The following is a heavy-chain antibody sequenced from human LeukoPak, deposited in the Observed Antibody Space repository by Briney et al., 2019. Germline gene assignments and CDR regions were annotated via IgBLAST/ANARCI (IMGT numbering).Heavy chain of an antibody. V-gene: IGHV3-21*01. CDR1: GFTFSSYS. D-gene: IGHD3-10*01. CDR3: AKQGSGSLYYYYMDV. CDR2: ISSSSSYI. J-gene: IGHJ6*03. Sequence: GGSLRLSCAASGFTFSSYSMNWVRQAPGKGLEWVSSISSSSSYIYYADSVKGRFTTSRDNAKNSLYLQMNSLRAEDTAMYYCAKQGSGSLYYYYMDVWGKGTTVTISS.